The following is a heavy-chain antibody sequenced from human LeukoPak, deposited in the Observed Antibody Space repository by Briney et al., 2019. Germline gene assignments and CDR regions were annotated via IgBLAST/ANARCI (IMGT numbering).Heavy chain of an antibody. CDR2: IIPILGIA. CDR3: ARDHGHTAMDNYYYYYGMDV. Sequence: SVKVSCKASGGTFSSYAISWVRQAPGQGLEWMGRIIPILGIANYAQKFQGRVTITADKSTSTAHMELSSLRSEDTAVYYCARDHGHTAMDNYYYYYGMDVWGQGTTVTVSS. V-gene: IGHV1-69*04. D-gene: IGHD5-18*01. J-gene: IGHJ6*02. CDR1: GGTFSSYA.